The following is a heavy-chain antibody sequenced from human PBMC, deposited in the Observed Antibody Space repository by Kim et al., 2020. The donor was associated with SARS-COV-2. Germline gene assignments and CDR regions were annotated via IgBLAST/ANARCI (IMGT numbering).Heavy chain of an antibody. D-gene: IGHD3-10*01. V-gene: IGHV1-69*13. Sequence: SVKVSCKASGGTFSSYAISWVRQAPGQGLEWMGGIIPIFGTANYAQKFQGRVTITADESTSTAYMELSSLRSEDTAVYYCARVTTMVRGVIIDPDYYYGMDVWGQGTTVTVSS. CDR1: GGTFSSYA. CDR3: ARVTTMVRGVIIDPDYYYGMDV. J-gene: IGHJ6*02. CDR2: IIPIFGTA.